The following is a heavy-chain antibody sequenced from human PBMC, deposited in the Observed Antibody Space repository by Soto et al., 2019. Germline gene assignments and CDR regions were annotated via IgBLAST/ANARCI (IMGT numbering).Heavy chain of an antibody. CDR3: ATTGHSNDGMFDS. CDR1: GFSFDRAW. Sequence: PGGSLRLSCSASGFSFDRAWASWVRQAPGRGLEWVGLIKTKTDGGTTDYAASVKGRFTISKDESEKTVYLHMNRLKTEDTAFYYCATTGHSNDGMFDSWGQGSLVTVSS. D-gene: IGHD1-1*01. CDR2: IKTKTDGGTT. V-gene: IGHV3-15*01. J-gene: IGHJ4*02.